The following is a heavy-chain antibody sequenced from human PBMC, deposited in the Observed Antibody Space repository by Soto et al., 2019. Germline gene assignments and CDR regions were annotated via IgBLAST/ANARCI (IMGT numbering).Heavy chain of an antibody. CDR3: AREAEYYYDSSGYSDAFDI. CDR2: ISYDGSNK. Sequence: QVQLVESGGGVVQPGRSLRLSCAASGFTFSSYAMHWVRQAPGKGLEWVAVISYDGSNKYYADSVKGRFTISRDNSKNTLYLQMNSLRAEDTAVYYCAREAEYYYDSSGYSDAFDIWVQGTMVTVSS. J-gene: IGHJ3*02. CDR1: GFTFSSYA. D-gene: IGHD3-22*01. V-gene: IGHV3-30-3*01.